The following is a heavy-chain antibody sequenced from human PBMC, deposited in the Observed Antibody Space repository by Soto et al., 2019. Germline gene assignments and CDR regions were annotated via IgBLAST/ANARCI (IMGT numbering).Heavy chain of an antibody. D-gene: IGHD3-10*01. V-gene: IGHV3-74*01. CDR2: INSDGSST. CDR1: GFTLSSYW. Sequence: GGSLRLSCAASGFTLSSYWMHWVRQAPGKGLVWVSRINSDGSSTSYADSVKGRFTISRDNAKNTLYLQMNSLTTEDTAVYYCARAGSYRFDYWGHGTLVTVSS. J-gene: IGHJ4*01. CDR3: ARAGSYRFDY.